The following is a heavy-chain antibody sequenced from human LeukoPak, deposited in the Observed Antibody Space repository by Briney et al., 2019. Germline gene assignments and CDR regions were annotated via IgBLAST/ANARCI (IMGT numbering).Heavy chain of an antibody. CDR3: ASGPQPKYSSSSFDY. CDR1: GGTFSSYA. CDR2: IIPIFGTA. D-gene: IGHD6-6*01. J-gene: IGHJ4*02. Sequence: SVKVSCKASGGTFSSYAISWVRQAPGQGLEWMGEIIPIFGTANYAQKFQGRVTITADESTSTAYMELSSLRSEDTAVYYCASGPQPKYSSSSFDYWGQGTLVTVSS. V-gene: IGHV1-69*13.